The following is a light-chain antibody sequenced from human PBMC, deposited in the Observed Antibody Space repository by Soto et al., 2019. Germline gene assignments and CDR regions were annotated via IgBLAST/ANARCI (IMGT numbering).Light chain of an antibody. CDR3: QQYSNWPRT. CDR2: GAS. J-gene: IGKJ1*01. CDR1: QSLNSY. V-gene: IGKV3-15*01. Sequence: EVVLTQSPATLSLSPGERATLSCRASQSLNSYLAWYQQKPGQAPRLLIYGASTRATGIPASFSGSGSGTEFTLTISSLQSEDFAVYYCQQYSNWPRTFGQGTKVDIK.